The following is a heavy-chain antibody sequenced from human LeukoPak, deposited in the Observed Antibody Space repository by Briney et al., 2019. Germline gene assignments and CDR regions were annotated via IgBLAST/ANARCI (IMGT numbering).Heavy chain of an antibody. CDR3: ARNVTVVVPAANWFDP. V-gene: IGHV3-21*01. D-gene: IGHD2-2*01. Sequence: PGGSLRLSCAASGFTFSSYSMNWVRQAPGKGLEWVSAISSSSSYIYYADSVKGRFTISRDNAKNSLYLQMNSLRAEDTAVYYCARNVTVVVPAANWFDPWGQGTLVTVSS. J-gene: IGHJ5*02. CDR2: ISSSSSYI. CDR1: GFTFSSYS.